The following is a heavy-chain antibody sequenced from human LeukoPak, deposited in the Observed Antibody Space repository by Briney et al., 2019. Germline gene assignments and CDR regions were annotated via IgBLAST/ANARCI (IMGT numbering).Heavy chain of an antibody. Sequence: SETLSLTCTVSGGSISSYYWSWIRQPAGKGLEWIGRIYSSGSTNYNPSLKSRVTISVDTSKNQFSLKLSSVTAADTAVYYCARDYYDSSGYQYYFDYRGQGTLVTVSS. V-gene: IGHV4-4*07. J-gene: IGHJ4*02. D-gene: IGHD3-22*01. CDR2: IYSSGST. CDR1: GGSISSYY. CDR3: ARDYYDSSGYQYYFDY.